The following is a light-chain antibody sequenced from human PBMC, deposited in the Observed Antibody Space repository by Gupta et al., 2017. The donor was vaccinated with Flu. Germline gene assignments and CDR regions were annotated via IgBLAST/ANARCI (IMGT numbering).Light chain of an antibody. CDR3: QQYNSYPYT. J-gene: IGKJ2*01. CDR2: GAF. V-gene: IGKV1-16*01. CDR1: QAISRY. Sequence: DIQMTQSPSSLSASVVDRVTITCRARQAISRYLAWLQQKPGKAPESLVYGAFTLQSGVPSRFSASASATDFTLTISSLQPEDFATYYCQQYNSYPYTFGQGTKLEI.